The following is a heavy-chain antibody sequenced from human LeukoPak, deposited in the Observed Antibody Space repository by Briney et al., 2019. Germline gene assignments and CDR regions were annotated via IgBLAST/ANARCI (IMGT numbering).Heavy chain of an antibody. V-gene: IGHV4-39*07. CDR1: GGSIRSSYYY. CDR3: ARSMGLLWFGELRGLYYFDY. CDR2: IYDSGST. Sequence: SETLSLTCTVSGGSIRSSYYYWGWIRQPPGKGLEWIGSIYDSGSTYYNPSLKSRVTISVDTSKNQFSLKLSSVTAADTAVYYCARSMGLLWFGELRGLYYFDYWGQGTLVTVSS. D-gene: IGHD3-10*01. J-gene: IGHJ4*02.